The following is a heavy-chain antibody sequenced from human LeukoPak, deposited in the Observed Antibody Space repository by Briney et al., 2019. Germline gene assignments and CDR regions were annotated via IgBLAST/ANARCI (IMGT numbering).Heavy chain of an antibody. CDR1: GGSISSDNW. CDR3: SRSGYYSLDD. D-gene: IGHD3-22*01. Sequence: PSETLSLTCAVSGGSISSDNWWSWVRQPPGRGLEWIGEIYHSGNTNYNPSLQSPVTISIDKSKNQFSLKLTSATAADTAVYYCSRSGYYSLDDWGQGTLVTVSS. V-gene: IGHV4-4*02. J-gene: IGHJ4*02. CDR2: IYHSGNT.